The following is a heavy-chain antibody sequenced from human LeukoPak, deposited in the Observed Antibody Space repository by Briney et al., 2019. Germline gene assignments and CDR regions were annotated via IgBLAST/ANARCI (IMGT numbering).Heavy chain of an antibody. Sequence: EASVKVSCKASGYTFTGYYMHWARQAPGQGLEWMGWINPNSGGTNYAQKFQGRVTMTRDTSISTAYMELSRLRSDDTAVYYCARERWIQLWSDYYYYYGMDVWGQGTTVTVSS. V-gene: IGHV1-2*02. CDR3: ARERWIQLWSDYYYYYGMDV. CDR2: INPNSGGT. D-gene: IGHD5-18*01. CDR1: GYTFTGYY. J-gene: IGHJ6*02.